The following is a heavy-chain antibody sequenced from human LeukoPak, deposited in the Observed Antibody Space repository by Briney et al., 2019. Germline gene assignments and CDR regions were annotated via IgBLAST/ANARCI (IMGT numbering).Heavy chain of an antibody. V-gene: IGHV1-3*01. CDR1: GYTFTSYA. Sequence: WASVKVSCKASGYTFTSYAMHWVRQAPGQRLEWMGWINAGNGNTKYSQKFQGRVTITRDTSASTAYMELSSLRSEDTAVYYCARDIVVPAAHYYFDYWGQGTLVTVSS. D-gene: IGHD2-2*01. J-gene: IGHJ4*02. CDR3: ARDIVVPAAHYYFDY. CDR2: INAGNGNT.